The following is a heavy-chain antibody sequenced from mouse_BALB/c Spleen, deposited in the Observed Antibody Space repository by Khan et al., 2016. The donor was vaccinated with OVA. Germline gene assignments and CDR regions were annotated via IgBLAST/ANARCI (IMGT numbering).Heavy chain of an antibody. D-gene: IGHD2-14*01. CDR3: ARRTTGYTMDY. J-gene: IGHJ4*01. V-gene: IGHV1-4*01. Sequence: QVQLKQSGADLARPGASVRMSCKASGYTFTSNTMHWVKQRRGQGLEWIGYINPRSGYTNYNQNFKDKATLTADKSSSTAYMQLSSLTSEDSAVYYCARRTTGYTMDYWGQGTSVTVS. CDR2: INPRSGYT. CDR1: GYTFTSNT.